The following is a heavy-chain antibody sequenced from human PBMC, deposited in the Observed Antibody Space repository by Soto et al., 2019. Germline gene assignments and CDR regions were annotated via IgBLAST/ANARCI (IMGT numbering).Heavy chain of an antibody. D-gene: IGHD6-13*01. CDR2: IRSKADGGTT. Sequence: PGGSLRLSCAASGFTFSDAWLSWVRQGPGKGLEWVGRIRSKADGGTTDYAAPVKGRFTISRDDSKDTMYLLMNSLKIEDTAVYYCARGRRLFNSSSWYLRVEVLGWFDPWGQGTLVTVS. CDR1: GFTFSDAW. CDR3: ARGRRLFNSSSWYLRVEVLGWFDP. J-gene: IGHJ5*02. V-gene: IGHV3-15*01.